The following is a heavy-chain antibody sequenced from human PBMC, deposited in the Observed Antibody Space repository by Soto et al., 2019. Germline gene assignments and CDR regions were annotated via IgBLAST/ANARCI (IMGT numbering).Heavy chain of an antibody. D-gene: IGHD6-6*01. V-gene: IGHV3-11*06. J-gene: IGHJ4*02. Sequence: QVQLVESGGGLVKPGGSLRLSCAASGFSFSGYYMTWIRQAPGKGLEWVSNISSAATYTHYADSVKGRFTISRDNAKNSLYLQMSSLRAEDTAVYFCARELDVAARPGSQRLDYWGPGTLVTVSS. CDR1: GFSFSGYY. CDR3: ARELDVAARPGSQRLDY. CDR2: ISSAATYT.